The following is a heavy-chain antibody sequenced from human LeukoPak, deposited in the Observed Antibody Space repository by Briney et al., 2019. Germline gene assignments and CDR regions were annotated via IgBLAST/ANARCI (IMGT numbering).Heavy chain of an antibody. CDR3: ARGGRWELPRPYAFDI. Sequence: ASVKVSCKASGYTFTSYGLSWVRQAPGQGLEWMGWISGYNGNTNYAQNFQGKVTMTTDTSTSTAYMELRSLRSDDTADYYCARGGRWELPRPYAFDIWGQGTMVTVSS. CDR1: GYTFTSYG. D-gene: IGHD1-26*01. V-gene: IGHV1-18*01. J-gene: IGHJ3*02. CDR2: ISGYNGNT.